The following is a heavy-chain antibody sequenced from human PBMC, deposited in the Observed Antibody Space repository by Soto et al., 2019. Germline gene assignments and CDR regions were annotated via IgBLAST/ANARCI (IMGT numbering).Heavy chain of an antibody. CDR3: ARDRRDSVADRRSFDV. J-gene: IGHJ3*01. D-gene: IGHD1-26*01. CDR2: ISAYNGNT. Sequence: ASVKVSCKASGYTFTSYGISWVRQAPGQGLEWMGWISAYNGNTNYAQKLQGRVTMTTDTSTSTAYMELRSLRSDDTAIYYCARDRRDSVADRRSFDVWGQGTMVTVSS. V-gene: IGHV1-18*01. CDR1: GYTFTSYG.